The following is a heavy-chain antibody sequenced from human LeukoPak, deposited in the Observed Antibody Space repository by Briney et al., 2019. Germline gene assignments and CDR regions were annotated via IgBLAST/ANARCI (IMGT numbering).Heavy chain of an antibody. Sequence: SVKVSCKASGGTFSSYAISWVRQAPGQGLEWMGGIIPIFGTANYAQKFQGRVTITADESTSTAYMELSSLRSEDTAVYYCAREGGNYGSGSYPTVYYHYMDVWGKGTTVTVSS. D-gene: IGHD3-10*01. CDR2: IIPIFGTA. J-gene: IGHJ6*03. V-gene: IGHV1-69*13. CDR3: AREGGNYGSGSYPTVYYHYMDV. CDR1: GGTFSSYA.